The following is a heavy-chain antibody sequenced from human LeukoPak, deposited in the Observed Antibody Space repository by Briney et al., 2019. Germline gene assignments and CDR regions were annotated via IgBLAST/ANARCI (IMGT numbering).Heavy chain of an antibody. CDR2: IIPIFGTA. J-gene: IGHJ4*02. V-gene: IGHV1-69*13. CDR1: GGTFSSYA. D-gene: IGHD2-15*01. Sequence: GASVKVSCKASGGTFSSYAISWVRQAPGQGLEWMGGIIPIFGTANYAQKFQGRVTITADESTSTAYIELSSLRSEDTAVYYCATYVEVAVVAPFDYWGQGTLVTVSS. CDR3: ATYVEVAVVAPFDY.